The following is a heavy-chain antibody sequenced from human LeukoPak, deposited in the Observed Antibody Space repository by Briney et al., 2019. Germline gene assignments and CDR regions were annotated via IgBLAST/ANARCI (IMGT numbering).Heavy chain of an antibody. CDR2: IIPILGTS. CDR3: ARGYYDYVWGSYRDAFDI. D-gene: IGHD3-16*02. J-gene: IGHJ3*02. V-gene: IGHV1-69*01. Sequence: SVKVSCKASGGTFSSYAISWVRQAPGQGLEWMGGIIPILGTSNYAQKFQGRVTITADESTSTAYMELSSLRSEDTAVYYCARGYYDYVWGSYRDAFDIWGQGTMVTVSS. CDR1: GGTFSSYA.